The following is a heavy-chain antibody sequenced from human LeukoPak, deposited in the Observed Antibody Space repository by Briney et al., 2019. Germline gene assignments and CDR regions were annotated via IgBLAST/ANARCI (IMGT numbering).Heavy chain of an antibody. V-gene: IGHV3-23*01. CDR3: ASSDFIYGDYKLDY. D-gene: IGHD4-17*01. CDR1: GFTFSSYG. J-gene: IGHJ4*02. CDR2: ISGSGGST. Sequence: GGSLRLSCAASGFTFSSYGMSWVRQAPGKGLEWVSAISGSGGSTYYADSVKGRFTISRDNSKNTLYLQMNSLRAEDTAVYYCASSDFIYGDYKLDYWGQGTLVTASS.